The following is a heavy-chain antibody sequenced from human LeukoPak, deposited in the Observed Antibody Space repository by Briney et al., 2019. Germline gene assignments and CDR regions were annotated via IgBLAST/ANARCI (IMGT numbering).Heavy chain of an antibody. D-gene: IGHD1-26*01. CDR1: GGSISSSSYY. Sequence: PSETLSLTCTVSGGSISSSSYYWGWIRQPPGKGLEWIGSIYYSGSTYYNPSLKSRVTISVDTSKNQFSLKLSSVTAAETAVYYCARNWELYYFDYWGQGTLVTVSS. CDR3: ARNWELYYFDY. V-gene: IGHV4-39*01. CDR2: IYYSGST. J-gene: IGHJ4*02.